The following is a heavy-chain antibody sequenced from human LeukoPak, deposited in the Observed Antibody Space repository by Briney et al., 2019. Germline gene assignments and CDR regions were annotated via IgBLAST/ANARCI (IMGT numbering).Heavy chain of an antibody. D-gene: IGHD2-21*02. CDR3: GLVTSGNWWFDP. V-gene: IGHV1-2*02. J-gene: IGHJ5*02. CDR2: INPNSGAT. CDR1: GYTLTVYH. Sequence: ASVKVSCKPSGYTLTVYHMHWVRQAPGQGLEWMGWINPNSGATNCAQNLQGRVTMTSDTSISTAYMELSSLASDDTAVYYCGLVTSGNWWFDPWGQGTLVTVSS.